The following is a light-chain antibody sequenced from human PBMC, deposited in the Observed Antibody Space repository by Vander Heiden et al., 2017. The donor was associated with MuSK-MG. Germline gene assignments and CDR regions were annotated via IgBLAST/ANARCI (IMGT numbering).Light chain of an antibody. Sequence: DIQMTQSPSTLSASVGDRVTLTCRASQTIYDWLAWYQHKPGKAPKFLIYRTSSLESGVPSRFSDSGSGTEFTLTISSLQPDDFATYYCQQYNNYPLTFGGGTKVEIK. CDR3: QQYNNYPLT. J-gene: IGKJ4*01. V-gene: IGKV1-5*03. CDR1: QTIYDW. CDR2: RTS.